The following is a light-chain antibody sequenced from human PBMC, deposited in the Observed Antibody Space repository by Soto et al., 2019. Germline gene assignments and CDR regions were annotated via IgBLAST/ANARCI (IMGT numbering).Light chain of an antibody. CDR3: YSYTTSSTWV. J-gene: IGLJ3*02. Sequence: QSGLTQPASVSGSPGQSIAISCTGTSSDVGAYNYVSWYQQHPGKAPKLMIYEVSNRPSGVSNRFSGSKSDNTASLTISGLQAEDDADYYCYSYTTSSTWVFGGGTKLTVL. CDR2: EVS. CDR1: SSDVGAYNY. V-gene: IGLV2-14*01.